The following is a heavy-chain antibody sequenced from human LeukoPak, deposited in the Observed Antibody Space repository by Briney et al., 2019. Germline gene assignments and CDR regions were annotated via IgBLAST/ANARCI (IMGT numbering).Heavy chain of an antibody. D-gene: IGHD3-10*01. V-gene: IGHV4-59*01. CDR2: IYYSGST. CDR1: GGSISSYY. J-gene: IGHJ4*02. Sequence: PSETLSLTCTVSGGSISSYYWSWIRQPPGKGLEWIGYIYYSGSTNYNPSLKSRVTISVDTSKNQFSLKLSSVTAADTAVYYCARFPQEGVLWFGELSGHFDYWGQGTLVTVSS. CDR3: ARFPQEGVLWFGELSGHFDY.